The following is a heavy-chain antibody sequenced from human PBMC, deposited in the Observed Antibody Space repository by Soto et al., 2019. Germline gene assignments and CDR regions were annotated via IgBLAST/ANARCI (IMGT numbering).Heavy chain of an antibody. J-gene: IGHJ6*03. CDR2: IYRSGST. D-gene: IGHD3-16*01. CDR1: GDSVRNQY. Sequence: PSETLSLTCTVSGDSVRNQYWSWIRRPPGRGLEWIGYIYRSGSTKYIPSLKSRLTISVDTSKNQFSLKLSSVTAADTAVYYCARTLDYGHMDVWGKGTTVTVSS. V-gene: IGHV4-4*09. CDR3: ARTLDYGHMDV.